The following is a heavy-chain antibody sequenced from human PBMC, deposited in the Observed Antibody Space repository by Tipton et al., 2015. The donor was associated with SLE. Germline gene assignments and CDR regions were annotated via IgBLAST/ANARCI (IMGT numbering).Heavy chain of an antibody. D-gene: IGHD3-10*01. V-gene: IGHV3-23*01. J-gene: IGHJ4*02. Sequence: SLRLSCAASGFTFSSRAMSWVRQAPGKGLQWVSTISPDGIPTYYADFVQGRFSISRDNLRDTLFLQMNGLRAEDTAIYYCVKWLSINGWFADHWRQGALVTVSS. CDR1: GFTFSSRA. CDR2: ISPDGIPT. CDR3: VKWLSINGWFADH.